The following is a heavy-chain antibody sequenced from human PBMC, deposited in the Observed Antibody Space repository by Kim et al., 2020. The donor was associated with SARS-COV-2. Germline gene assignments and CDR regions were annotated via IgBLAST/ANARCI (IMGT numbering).Heavy chain of an antibody. J-gene: IGHJ4*02. D-gene: IGHD1-26*01. Sequence: GGSLRLSCAASGFTFSSYGMHWVRQAPGKGLEWVAVISYDGSNKYYADSVKGRFTISRDNSKNTLYLQMNSLRAEDTAVYYCANDRYEWELLLVDYWGQGTLVTVSS. CDR2: ISYDGSNK. V-gene: IGHV3-30*18. CDR1: GFTFSSYG. CDR3: ANDRYEWELLLVDY.